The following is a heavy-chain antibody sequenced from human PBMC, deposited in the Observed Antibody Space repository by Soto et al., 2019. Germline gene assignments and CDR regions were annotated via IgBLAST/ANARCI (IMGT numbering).Heavy chain of an antibody. Sequence: QVQLVQSGAEEKKPGASVKVSCKASGYTFTSYAMHWVRPAPGQRLEWMGWINAGNGNTKYSQKFQGRVTITRDTSTSTAYMELSSLRAEDTAVYYCARGITLPTPLDYWGQGTLVTVSS. CDR2: INAGNGNT. V-gene: IGHV1-3*05. D-gene: IGHD1-20*01. CDR3: ARGITLPTPLDY. J-gene: IGHJ4*02. CDR1: GYTFTSYA.